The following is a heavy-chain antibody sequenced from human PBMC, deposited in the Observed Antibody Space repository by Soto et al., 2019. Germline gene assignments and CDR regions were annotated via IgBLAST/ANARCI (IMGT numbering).Heavy chain of an antibody. Sequence: QVQLVQSGAEVKKPGSSVKVSCKASGGTFSSYAISWVRQAPGQGLEWMGGIIPIFGTANYAQKFQGRVTITADDSTSTAYMELSSLRSEDTAVYYCARYMITFGGVIVKGKGWFDPWGQGTLVTVSS. J-gene: IGHJ5*02. CDR1: GGTFSSYA. CDR2: IIPIFGTA. D-gene: IGHD3-16*02. V-gene: IGHV1-69*12. CDR3: ARYMITFGGVIVKGKGWFDP.